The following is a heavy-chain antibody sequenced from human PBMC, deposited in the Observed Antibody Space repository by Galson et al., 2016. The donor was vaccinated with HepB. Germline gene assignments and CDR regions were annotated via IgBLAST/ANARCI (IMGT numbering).Heavy chain of an antibody. J-gene: IGHJ4*02. Sequence: KASGYTFTNYAMHWVRQAPGQGLEWMGWNYAGNGNTKYSQKFQGRVSISRDTSASTAYMELRSLRSEDTALYYCARAGKFIVATSYFDYWGQGTLVTVSS. CDR2: NYAGNGNT. D-gene: IGHD5-12*01. CDR3: ARAGKFIVATSYFDY. V-gene: IGHV1-3*01. CDR1: GYTFTNYA.